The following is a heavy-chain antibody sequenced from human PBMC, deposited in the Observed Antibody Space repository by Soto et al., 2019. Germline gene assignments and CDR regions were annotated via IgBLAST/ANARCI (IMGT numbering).Heavy chain of an antibody. CDR2: IWYDGSNK. CDR1: GFTFSSYG. D-gene: IGHD6-13*01. CDR3: ASEGKYSSSWDLTNFDY. Sequence: PGGSLRLSCAASGFTFSSYGMHWVRQAPGKGLEWVAVIWYDGSNKYYADSVKGRFTISRENSKNTMYLQMNSLRAEDKAVYYCASEGKYSSSWDLTNFDYWGPGTLV. J-gene: IGHJ4*02. V-gene: IGHV3-33*01.